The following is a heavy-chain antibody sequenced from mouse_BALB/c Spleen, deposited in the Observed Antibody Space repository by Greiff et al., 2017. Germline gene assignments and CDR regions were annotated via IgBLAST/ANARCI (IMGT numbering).Heavy chain of an antibody. CDR2: IYPYNGGT. D-gene: IGHD1-2*01. J-gene: IGHJ1*01. CDR3: ARDGRRYFDV. Sequence: EVQLKESGPELVKPGASVKISCKASGYTFTDYNMHWVKQSHGKSLEWIGYIYPYNGGTGYNQKFKSKATLTVDNSSSTAYMELRSLTSEDSAVYYCARDGRRYFDVWGAGTTVTVSS. CDR1: GYTFTDYN. V-gene: IGHV1S29*02.